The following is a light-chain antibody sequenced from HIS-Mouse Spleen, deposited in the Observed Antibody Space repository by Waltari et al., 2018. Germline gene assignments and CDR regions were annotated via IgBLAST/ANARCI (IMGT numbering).Light chain of an antibody. CDR2: EGS. V-gene: IGLV2-23*01. CDR1: SRDVGSYTL. Sequence: QSALTQPASVSGSPGQSITISCTGTSRDVGSYTLVSWYQQHPGKAPNLMIYEGSKRPSGVSNRFSGSKSGNTASLTISGLQAEDEADYYCCSYAGSSTVVFGGGTKLTVL. CDR3: CSYAGSSTVV. J-gene: IGLJ2*01.